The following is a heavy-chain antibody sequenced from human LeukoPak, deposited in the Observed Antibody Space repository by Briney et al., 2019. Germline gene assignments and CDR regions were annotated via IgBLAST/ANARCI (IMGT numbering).Heavy chain of an antibody. D-gene: IGHD3-16*02. CDR3: TTVDTSVIVISGDY. CDR2: IKSKTDGGTT. CDR1: GFTFNNAW. Sequence: GGSLRLSCAASGFTFNNAWMSWVRQAPGKGLEWVGRIKSKTDGGTTDYAAPVKGRFTIARDDSNNTLYLQMNSLTTEDTAVYYFTTVDTSVIVISGDYWGQGTLVTVSS. V-gene: IGHV3-15*01. J-gene: IGHJ4*02.